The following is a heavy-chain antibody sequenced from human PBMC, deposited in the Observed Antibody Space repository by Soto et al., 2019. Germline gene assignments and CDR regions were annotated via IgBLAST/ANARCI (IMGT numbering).Heavy chain of an antibody. CDR2: IHNDGSTT. D-gene: IGHD6-13*01. V-gene: IGHV3-74*01. CDR1: GLTFSSYW. J-gene: IGHJ6*03. Sequence: PGGSLRLSCAASGLTFSSYWMHWVRQAPGKGLMWVSRIHNDGSTTRYADSVKGRFTISRDNAKNTLYLQMSSLRSEDTAVYYCARGVRAQQQLVLILAFYYYMDVWGKGTTVTVSS. CDR3: ARGVRAQQQLVLILAFYYYMDV.